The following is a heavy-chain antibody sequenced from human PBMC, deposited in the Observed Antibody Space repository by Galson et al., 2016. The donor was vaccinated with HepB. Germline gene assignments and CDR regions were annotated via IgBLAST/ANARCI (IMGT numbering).Heavy chain of an antibody. V-gene: IGHV3-23*01. CDR3: AKDLHVVPVIVEILSSYFDS. J-gene: IGHJ4*02. D-gene: IGHD1-26*01. Sequence: SLRLSCAASGFTFSSYVMSWVRQAPGKGLEWVSSISGSGVTTYYRDSVKGRFTISRDNSKNTLYLQMSSLRAEDTAVYYCAKDLHVVPVIVEILSSYFDSWGQGTLVTVSS. CDR2: ISGSGVTT. CDR1: GFTFSSYV.